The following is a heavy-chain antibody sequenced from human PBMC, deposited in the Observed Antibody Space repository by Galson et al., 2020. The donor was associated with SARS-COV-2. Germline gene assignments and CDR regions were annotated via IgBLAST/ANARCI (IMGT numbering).Heavy chain of an antibody. D-gene: IGHD6-13*01. CDR2: TYYRSKWYN. Sequence: SQTLSLTCAISGDSVSSNSAAWNWIRQSPSRGLEWLGRTYYRSKWYNDYAVSVKSRITINPDTSKNQFSLQLNSVTPEDMAVYYCARVAHQLNKYSSSWFHYYYCYGMDVWGQGTTVTVSS. CDR3: ARVAHQLNKYSSSWFHYYYCYGMDV. V-gene: IGHV6-1*01. J-gene: IGHJ6*02. CDR1: GDSVSSNSAA.